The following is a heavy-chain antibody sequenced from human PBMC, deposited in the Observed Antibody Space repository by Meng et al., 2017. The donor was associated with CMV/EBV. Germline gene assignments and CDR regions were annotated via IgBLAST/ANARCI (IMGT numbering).Heavy chain of an antibody. J-gene: IGHJ6*02. D-gene: IGHD5-12*01. Sequence: SQTLSLTCAVYGGSFSGYYWSWIRQPPGKGLEWIGEINHSGSTNYNPSLKSRVTISVDTSKNQFSLKLSSVTAADTAVYYCARGVRKGYDYRNYYYYGMDVWGQGTTVTVSS. CDR1: GGSFSGYY. CDR2: INHSGST. V-gene: IGHV4-34*01. CDR3: ARGVRKGYDYRNYYYYGMDV.